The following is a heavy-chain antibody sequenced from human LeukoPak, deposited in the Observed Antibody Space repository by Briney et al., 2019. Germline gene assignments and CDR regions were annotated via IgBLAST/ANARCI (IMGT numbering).Heavy chain of an antibody. CDR1: GFSVNNLY. Sequence: PGGSLRLSCAASGFSVNNLYMSWVRQAPGKGLEWVSGISDSGSTAYHADSVKGRFTISRDNFKNTLYLQMNSLRAEDTAVYFCAKGDYDILTSFDSWGQGTLVTVSS. CDR2: ISDSGSTA. D-gene: IGHD3-9*01. J-gene: IGHJ4*02. V-gene: IGHV3-23*01. CDR3: AKGDYDILTSFDS.